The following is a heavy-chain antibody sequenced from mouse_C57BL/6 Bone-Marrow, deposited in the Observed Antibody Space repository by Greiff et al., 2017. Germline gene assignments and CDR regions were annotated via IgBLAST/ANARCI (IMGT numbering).Heavy chain of an antibody. J-gene: IGHJ3*01. CDR3: TRNYSNYWAY. D-gene: IGHD2-5*01. V-gene: IGHV1-15*01. CDR2: IDPETGGT. CDR1: GYTFTDYE. Sequence: VQLQQSGAELVRPGASVTLSCKASGYTFTDYEMHWVKQTPVHGLEWIGAIDPETGGTAYNQKFKGKAILTADKSSSTAYMELRSLTSEDSAVYYCTRNYSNYWAYWGQGTLVTVSA.